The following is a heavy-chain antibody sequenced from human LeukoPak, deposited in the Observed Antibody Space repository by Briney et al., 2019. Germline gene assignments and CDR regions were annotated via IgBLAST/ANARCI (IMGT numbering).Heavy chain of an antibody. V-gene: IGHV3-23*01. J-gene: IGHJ4*02. CDR1: GFTFSSYG. D-gene: IGHD3-10*01. Sequence: GGSLRLSCAASGFTFSSYGMSWVRQAPGKGLKWVSAISGSGGSTYYADSVKGRFTISRDNSKNTLYLQMNSLRAEDTAVYYCAKDQAIYGSGSYGYWGQGTLVTVSS. CDR3: AKDQAIYGSGSYGY. CDR2: ISGSGGST.